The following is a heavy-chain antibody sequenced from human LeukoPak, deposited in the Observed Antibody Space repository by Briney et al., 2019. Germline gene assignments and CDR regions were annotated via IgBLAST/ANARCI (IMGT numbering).Heavy chain of an antibody. CDR3: AKDVVAAAGFYFDY. CDR1: GFTFSSYA. D-gene: IGHD6-13*01. Sequence: PGGSLRLSCVASGFTFSSYAMSWVRQAPGKGQEWVSVISSNGFSTYYADSVMGRLTISRDNSQHTLYLQMTSLRAEDTAVYFCAKDVVAAAGFYFDYWGQGTLVTVSS. J-gene: IGHJ4*02. CDR2: ISSNGFST. V-gene: IGHV3-23*01.